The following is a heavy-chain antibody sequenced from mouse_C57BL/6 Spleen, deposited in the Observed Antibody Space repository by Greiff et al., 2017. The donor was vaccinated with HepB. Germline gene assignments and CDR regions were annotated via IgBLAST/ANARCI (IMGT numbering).Heavy chain of an antibody. V-gene: IGHV1-64*01. CDR2: IHPNSGST. J-gene: IGHJ4*01. Sequence: QVQLQQPGAELVKPVASVKLSCKASGYTFTSYWMHWVKQRPGQGLEWIGMIHPNSGSTNYNEKFKSKATLTVDKSSSTAYMQLSSLTSEDSAVYYCAWAITTGGAMDYWGQGTSVTVSS. CDR3: AWAITTGGAMDY. D-gene: IGHD1-1*01. CDR1: GYTFTSYW.